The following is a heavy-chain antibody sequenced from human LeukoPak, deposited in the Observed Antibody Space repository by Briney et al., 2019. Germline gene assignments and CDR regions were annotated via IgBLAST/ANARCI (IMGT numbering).Heavy chain of an antibody. V-gene: IGHV1-2*02. D-gene: IGHD1-14*01. CDR1: GYTFSGYY. CDR3: ARDFAGEQDDNRFDP. CDR2: INPNSGGT. Sequence: ASVKVFCNSSGYTFSGYYMHWVRQAPGQGLEWMGCINPNSGGTNYAQKFQGRVTMTRDTSISTAYMELSRLRSDDTAVYYCARDFAGEQDDNRFDPCGQGNLVTVSS. J-gene: IGHJ5*02.